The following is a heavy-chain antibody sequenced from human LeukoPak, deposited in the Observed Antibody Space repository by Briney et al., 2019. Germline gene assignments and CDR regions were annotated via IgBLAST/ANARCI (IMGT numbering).Heavy chain of an antibody. CDR3: AKPSGSHPNYYFDP. Sequence: PGGSLRLSCAVSGFTFRTYAMSWVRQAPGKGLEWVSAISDSGGNTYYADSVKGRFTISRDNSKNTLYLQMHSLRAEDTAVYYCAKPSGSHPNYYFDPWGQGTLVTVSS. J-gene: IGHJ4*02. V-gene: IGHV3-23*01. CDR2: ISDSGGNT. CDR1: GFTFRTYA. D-gene: IGHD1-26*01.